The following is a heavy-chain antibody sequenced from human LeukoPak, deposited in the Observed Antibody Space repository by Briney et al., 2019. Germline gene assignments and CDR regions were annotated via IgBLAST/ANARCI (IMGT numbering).Heavy chain of an antibody. CDR2: IYSGGST. CDR1: GFTVSSNY. V-gene: IGHV3-66*01. J-gene: IGHJ5*02. D-gene: IGHD3-10*01. CDR3: ARDGRGSRSSWFDP. Sequence: GGSLRLSCAASGFTVSSNYMSWVRQAPGKGLEWVSVIYSGGSTYYADSVKGRFTISRDNSKNTLYLQMNSLRAEDTAVYYCARDGRGSRSSWFDPWGQGTLVTVSS.